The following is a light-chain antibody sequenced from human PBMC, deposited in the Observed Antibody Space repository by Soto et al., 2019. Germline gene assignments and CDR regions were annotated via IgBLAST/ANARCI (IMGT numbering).Light chain of an antibody. V-gene: IGKV1-27*01. CDR2: GAS. CDR1: QRISNS. Sequence: DIMMTQSPSTLSASVGGRATISCRASQRISNSLAWYQQKPGQAPKLLIYGASTWHSGFPARFSGSGSGADFTLTISSLQSEDVAIYYCQQYNNAPWTFGQGTKVDIK. CDR3: QQYNNAPWT. J-gene: IGKJ1*01.